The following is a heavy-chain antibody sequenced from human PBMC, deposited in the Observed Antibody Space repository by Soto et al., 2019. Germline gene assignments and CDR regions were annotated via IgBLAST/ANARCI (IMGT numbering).Heavy chain of an antibody. CDR3: ARVADIVLIPALDY. Sequence: QVQLVQSGAEVKRPGASVNVSCKASGYNFTTYSLSWVRQAPGQGLEWMGWISPFNGDATYAQKFQDRVTLTTDTSTSTAYMELRRLRDDDTAVYYCARVADIVLIPALDYWGRGTLVIVSS. CDR1: GYNFTTYS. J-gene: IGHJ4*02. CDR2: ISPFNGDA. V-gene: IGHV1-18*04. D-gene: IGHD2-8*02.